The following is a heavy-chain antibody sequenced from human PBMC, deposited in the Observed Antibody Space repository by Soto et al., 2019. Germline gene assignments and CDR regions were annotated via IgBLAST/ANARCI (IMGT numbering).Heavy chain of an antibody. J-gene: IGHJ6*02. V-gene: IGHV1-3*01. CDR2: INAGNGNT. Sequence: ASVKVSCKASGYTFTSYAMHWVRQAPGQRLEWMGWINAGNGNTKYSQKFQGRVTITRDTSASTAYMELSSLRSEDTAVYYCARGGSGYRAQNLWNPMHVWGQGTTVTVSS. CDR1: GYTFTSYA. CDR3: ARGGSGYRAQNLWNPMHV. D-gene: IGHD1-1*01.